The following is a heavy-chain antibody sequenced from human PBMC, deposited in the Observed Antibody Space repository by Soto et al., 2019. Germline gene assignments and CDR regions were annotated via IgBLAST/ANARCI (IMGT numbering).Heavy chain of an antibody. J-gene: IGHJ6*02. D-gene: IGHD2-2*01. V-gene: IGHV1-2*02. CDR1: GYTFTGYY. CDR3: ARAVYCTTANCWDDFHYYNIDV. Sequence: ASVKVSCKASGYTFTGYYMHWVRQAPGQGLEWMGWINPNSGGTNYAQKFQGRVTMTRDTSISTAYMELSRLRSDDTAVYYCARAVYCTTANCWDDFHYYNIDVWGQGTAVTVSS. CDR2: INPNSGGT.